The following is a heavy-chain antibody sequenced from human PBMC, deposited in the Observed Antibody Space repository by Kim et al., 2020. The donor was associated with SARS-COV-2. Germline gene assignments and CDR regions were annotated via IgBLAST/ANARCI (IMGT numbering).Heavy chain of an antibody. V-gene: IGHV3-30*18. D-gene: IGHD6-19*01. CDR3: AKDLKMGHGSGGYYYYYGMDV. CDR1: GITFSSYG. CDR2: ISYDGSNK. Sequence: GGSLRLSCAASGITFSSYGMHWVRQAPGKGLEWVAVISYDGSNKNYADSVKGRFTISRDNSKNTLYLQMNSLRDEDTAVYYCAKDLKMGHGSGGYYYYYGMDVWGQGTTVTVSS. J-gene: IGHJ6*02.